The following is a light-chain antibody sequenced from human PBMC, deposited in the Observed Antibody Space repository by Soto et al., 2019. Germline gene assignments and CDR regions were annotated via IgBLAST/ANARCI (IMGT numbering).Light chain of an antibody. J-gene: IGKJ2*01. CDR1: QSVSCS. CDR3: QQYESFSPYT. Sequence: DIQMTQSPYTLSAFVRDRVTITCRASQSVSCSLVWYQQKPGKAPKLLIYAASTLESVVSSRFSGRGFGTEFTLTISSLQPDDFATYYCQQYESFSPYTFGRGTNVEIK. V-gene: IGKV1-5*01. CDR2: AAS.